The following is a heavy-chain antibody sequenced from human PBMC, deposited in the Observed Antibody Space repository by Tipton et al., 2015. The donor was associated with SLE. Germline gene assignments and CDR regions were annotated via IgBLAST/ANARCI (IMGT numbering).Heavy chain of an antibody. CDR2: INWNGGSK. CDR3: ARELLWFRDLSSFDY. D-gene: IGHD3-10*01. V-gene: IGHV3-20*04. CDR1: GFTFDDYG. Sequence: SLRLSCAASGFTFDDYGMSWVRQAPGKGLEWVSGINWNGGSKGYADSVKGRFTISRDNAKNSLYLQVNSLRAEDTALYYCARELLWFRDLSSFDYWGQGPLVTVSS. J-gene: IGHJ4*02.